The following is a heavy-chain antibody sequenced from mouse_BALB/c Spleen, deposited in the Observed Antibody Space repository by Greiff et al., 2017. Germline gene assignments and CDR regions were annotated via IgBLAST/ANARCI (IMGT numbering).Heavy chain of an antibody. Sequence: EVQLQQSGPELVKPGASVKISCKASGYSFTGYYMHWVKQSHVKSLEWIGRINPYNGATSYNQNFKDKASLTVDKSSSTAYMELHSLTSEDSAVYYCARDGGNYFDYWGQGTTLTVSS. D-gene: IGHD1-1*02. J-gene: IGHJ2*01. CDR2: INPYNGAT. CDR1: GYSFTGYY. CDR3: ARDGGNYFDY. V-gene: IGHV1-31*01.